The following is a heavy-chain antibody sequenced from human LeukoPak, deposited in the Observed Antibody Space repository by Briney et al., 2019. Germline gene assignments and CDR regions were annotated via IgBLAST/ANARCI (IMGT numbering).Heavy chain of an antibody. CDR2: IYPGDSDT. D-gene: IGHD3-10*01. Sequence: GESLKISCKGSGYSFTSYWIGWVRQMPGKGLEWMGIIYPGDSDTRYSPPFQGQVTISADKSISTAYLQWSSLKASDTAMYYCARNSRPIGSGSYYYASNWFDPWGQGTLVTVSS. V-gene: IGHV5-51*01. CDR3: ARNSRPIGSGSYYYASNWFDP. CDR1: GYSFTSYW. J-gene: IGHJ5*02.